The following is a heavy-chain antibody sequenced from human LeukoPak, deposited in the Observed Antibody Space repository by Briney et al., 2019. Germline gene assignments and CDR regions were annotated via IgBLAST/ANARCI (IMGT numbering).Heavy chain of an antibody. CDR1: GYTFTSYG. D-gene: IGHD4-17*01. Sequence: GASVKVSCKASGYTFTSYGISWVRQAPGQGLEWMGWISAYNGNTNYAQKLQGRVTMTTDTSTSTAYMELRSLRSDDTAVYYCARGTYGDRLLLEYYYGMDVWGQGTTVTVSS. CDR2: ISAYNGNT. V-gene: IGHV1-18*01. J-gene: IGHJ6*02. CDR3: ARGTYGDRLLLEYYYGMDV.